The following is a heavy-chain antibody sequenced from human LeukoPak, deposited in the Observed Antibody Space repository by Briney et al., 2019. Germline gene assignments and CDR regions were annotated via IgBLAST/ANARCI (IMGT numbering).Heavy chain of an antibody. CDR3: ARPLGGATIFRGYFDL. CDR1: GGSISSSSYY. D-gene: IGHD5-24*01. J-gene: IGHJ2*01. CDR2: IYYSGST. V-gene: IGHV4-39*01. Sequence: PSETLSLTCTVSGGSISSSSYYWGWIRQPPGKGLEWIGSIYYSGSTYYNPSLKSRVTISVDTSKNQFSLKLSSVTAADTAVYYCARPLGGATIFRGYFDLWGRGTLVTVSS.